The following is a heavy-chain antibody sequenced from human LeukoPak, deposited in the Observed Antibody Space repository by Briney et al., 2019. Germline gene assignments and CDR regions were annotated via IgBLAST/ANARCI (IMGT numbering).Heavy chain of an antibody. CDR2: INHSGST. D-gene: IGHD4-17*01. CDR1: GGSISSSSYY. Sequence: PSETLSLTCTVSGGSISSSSYYWSWIRQSPGKGLEWIGEINHSGSTNYNPSLKSRVTISVDTSKNQFSLRLSSVTAADTAVYYCASLTPVTTSDYWGQGTLVTVSS. J-gene: IGHJ4*02. CDR3: ASLTPVTTSDY. V-gene: IGHV4-39*07.